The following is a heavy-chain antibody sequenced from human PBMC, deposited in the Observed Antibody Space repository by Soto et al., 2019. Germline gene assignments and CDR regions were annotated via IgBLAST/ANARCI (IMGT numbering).Heavy chain of an antibody. CDR2: ISAYNGNT. D-gene: IGHD2-2*01. J-gene: IGHJ4*02. CDR3: AREECSSTSCYELRDY. Sequence: GASVKVSCTASGYTFTSYGSSWVRQAPGQGLEWMGWISAYNGNTNYAQKLQGRVTMTTDTSTSTAYMELRSLRSDDTAVYYCAREECSSTSCYELRDYWGQGTLVTVSS. CDR1: GYTFTSYG. V-gene: IGHV1-18*01.